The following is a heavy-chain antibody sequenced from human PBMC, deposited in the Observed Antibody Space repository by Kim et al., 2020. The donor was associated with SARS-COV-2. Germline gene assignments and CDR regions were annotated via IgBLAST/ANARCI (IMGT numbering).Heavy chain of an antibody. CDR1: GFTFSSYA. J-gene: IGHJ4*02. CDR2: ISGSGGST. V-gene: IGHV3-23*01. Sequence: GGSLRLSCAASGFTFSSYAMSWVRQAPGKGLEWVSAISGSGGSTYYADSVKGRFTISRDNSKNTLYLQMNSLRAEDTAVYYCAKDQLWFGELKSPNLVTSPIDYWGQGTLVTVSS. CDR3: AKDQLWFGELKSPNLVTSPIDY. D-gene: IGHD3-10*01.